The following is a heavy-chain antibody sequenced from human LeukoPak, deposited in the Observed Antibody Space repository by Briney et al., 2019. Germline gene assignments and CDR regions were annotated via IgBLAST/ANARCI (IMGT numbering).Heavy chain of an antibody. Sequence: GASVKVSCEASGYTFTSYDINWVRQATGQGLEWMGWMNPNSGNTGYAQKFQGRVTMTRSTSISTAYMELSRLRSEDTAVYYCARGSDSSTSLVNYWGQGTLVTVSS. CDR2: MNPNSGNT. V-gene: IGHV1-8*01. CDR1: GYTFTSYD. J-gene: IGHJ4*02. D-gene: IGHD6-6*01. CDR3: ARGSDSSTSLVNY.